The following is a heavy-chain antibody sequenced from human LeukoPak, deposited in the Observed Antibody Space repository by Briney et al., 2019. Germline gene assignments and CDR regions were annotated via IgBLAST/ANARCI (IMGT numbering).Heavy chain of an antibody. CDR2: ISAYNGNT. Sequence: GASVKVSCKASGYTFTNYGINWVRQAPGQGLEWMGWISAYNGNTNYAQNLQGRVTMTTDTSTSTAYMELRSLRSEDTAVYYCARDRELYYYGSGSPRGGFDPWGQGTLVTVSS. V-gene: IGHV1-18*01. CDR3: ARDRELYYYGSGSPRGGFDP. J-gene: IGHJ5*02. D-gene: IGHD3-10*01. CDR1: GYTFTNYG.